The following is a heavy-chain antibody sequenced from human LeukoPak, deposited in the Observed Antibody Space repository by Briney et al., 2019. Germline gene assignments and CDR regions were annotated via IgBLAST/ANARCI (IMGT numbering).Heavy chain of an antibody. D-gene: IGHD6-19*01. CDR3: ARTKSGWYYSDY. V-gene: IGHV4-59*08. CDR2: VYYSGTA. J-gene: IGHJ4*02. Sequence: PSETLSLTCTVSGGSMRSYYWSWTRQPPGKGLELIGYVYYSGTANYNPSLESRVTILVDTSKNQFSLNLSSVTAADTAVYYCARTKSGWYYSDYWGQGTLVSVSS. CDR1: GGSMRSYY.